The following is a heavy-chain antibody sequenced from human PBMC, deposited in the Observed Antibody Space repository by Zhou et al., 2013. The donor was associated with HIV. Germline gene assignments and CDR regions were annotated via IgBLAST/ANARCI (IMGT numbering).Heavy chain of an antibody. J-gene: IGHJ3*02. CDR1: GGTFSSYA. CDR2: IIPIFGTA. CDR3: ARGSSPGYSSGWYSYDAFDI. D-gene: IGHD6-19*01. Sequence: QVQLVQSGAEVKKPGSSVKVSCKASGGTFSSYAISWVRQAPGQGLEWMGRIIPIFGTANYAQKFQGRVTITADESTSTAYMELSSLRSEDTAVYYCARGSSPGYSSGWYSYDAFDIWGQGTMVTVSS. V-gene: IGHV1-69*13.